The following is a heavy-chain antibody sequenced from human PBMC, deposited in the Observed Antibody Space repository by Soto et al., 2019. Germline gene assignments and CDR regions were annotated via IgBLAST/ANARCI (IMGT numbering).Heavy chain of an antibody. CDR1: GFTFGDYA. D-gene: IGHD6-6*01. V-gene: IGHV3-49*04. CDR3: TRDLVEQLVPLDY. J-gene: IGHJ4*02. Sequence: GGSLRLSCTASGFTFGDYAMSWVRQAPGKGLEWVGFIRSKAYGGTTEYAASVKGRFTISRDDSKSIAYLQMNSLKTEDTAVYYCTRDLVEQLVPLDYWGQGTLVTVSS. CDR2: IRSKAYGGTT.